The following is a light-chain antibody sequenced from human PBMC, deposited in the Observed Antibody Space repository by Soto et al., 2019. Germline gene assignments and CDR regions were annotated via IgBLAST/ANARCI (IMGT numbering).Light chain of an antibody. V-gene: IGLV2-14*01. CDR1: NSDVGGHNY. J-gene: IGLJ2*01. CDR3: ASYTSRNTLI. CDR2: EVT. Sequence: QSALAQPASVSGSPGQSITISCTGTNSDVGGHNYVSWYQQRPGKVPKLLIYEVTDRPSGASNRFSGSKSGNTASLTISGLQAEDEAGYFCASYTSRNTLIFGGGTKVTVL.